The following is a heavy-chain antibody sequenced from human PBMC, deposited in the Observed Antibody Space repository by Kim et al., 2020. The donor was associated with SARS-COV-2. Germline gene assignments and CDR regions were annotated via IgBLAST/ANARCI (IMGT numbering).Heavy chain of an antibody. CDR3: ARDFWSGYYTGFDY. D-gene: IGHD3-3*01. CDR2: ISYDGSNK. J-gene: IGHJ4*02. CDR1: GFTFSSYA. V-gene: IGHV3-30-3*01. Sequence: GGSLRLSCAASGFTFSSYAMHWVRQAPGKGLEWVAVISYDGSNKYYADSVKGRFPISRDNSKNTLYLQMNSLRAEDTAVYYCARDFWSGYYTGFDYWGQGKRVTVS.